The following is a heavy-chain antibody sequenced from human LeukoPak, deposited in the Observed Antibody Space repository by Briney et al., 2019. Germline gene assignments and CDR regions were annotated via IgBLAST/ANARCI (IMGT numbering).Heavy chain of an antibody. Sequence: GESLKISCKGSGYSFTKYWIGWVRQMPGKGLEWIGIIFPGDSDTRYSPSFQGQVTISADKSIGTAYLQWSSLQAADTAMYYCARQRGTYSAYDQLYGGQGTLVTVSS. CDR3: ARQRGTYSAYDQLY. V-gene: IGHV5-51*01. CDR1: GYSFTKYW. D-gene: IGHD5-12*01. J-gene: IGHJ4*02. CDR2: IFPGDSDT.